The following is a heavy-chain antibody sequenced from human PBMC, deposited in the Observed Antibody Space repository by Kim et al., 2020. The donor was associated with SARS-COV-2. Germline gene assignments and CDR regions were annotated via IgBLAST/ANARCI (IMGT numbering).Heavy chain of an antibody. CDR1: GFPFSRFA. V-gene: IGHV3-23*01. CDR2: ISDSGVRT. CDR3: DASDY. J-gene: IGHJ4*02. Sequence: GGSLRLSCAASGFPFSRFAMSWARQAPGKGLEWVSTISDSGVRTHYADSVKDRFTISRDNFRNTLFLQMNSLRAEDTAVYYCDASDYWGQGSLVTVSS.